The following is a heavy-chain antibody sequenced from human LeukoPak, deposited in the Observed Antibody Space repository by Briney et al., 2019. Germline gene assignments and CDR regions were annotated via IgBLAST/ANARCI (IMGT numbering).Heavy chain of an antibody. CDR1: GFTFSSYA. Sequence: GGSLRLSCAASGFTFSSYAMSWVRQAPGKGLEWVSAISGSGGSTYYADSVKGRFTISRDNSKNTLYLQVNSLRAEDTAVYYCAKDLNSRRAVAGTEDYWGQGTLVTVSS. CDR2: ISGSGGST. J-gene: IGHJ4*02. CDR3: AKDLNSRRAVAGTEDY. D-gene: IGHD6-19*01. V-gene: IGHV3-23*01.